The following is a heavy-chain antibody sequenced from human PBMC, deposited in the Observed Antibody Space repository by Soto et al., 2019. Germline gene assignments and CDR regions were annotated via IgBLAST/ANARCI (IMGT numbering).Heavy chain of an antibody. J-gene: IGHJ4*02. D-gene: IGHD4-17*01. CDR1: GGSVSSGSYY. V-gene: IGHV4-61*01. CDR2: IYYSGST. Sequence: SETLSLTCTVSGGSVSSGSYYWSWIRQPPGKGLEWIGYIYYSGSTNYNPSLKSRVTISVDTSKNQFSLKLSSVTAADTAVYYCARFNSDYGDYVDYWGQGTLVTVSS. CDR3: ARFNSDYGDYVDY.